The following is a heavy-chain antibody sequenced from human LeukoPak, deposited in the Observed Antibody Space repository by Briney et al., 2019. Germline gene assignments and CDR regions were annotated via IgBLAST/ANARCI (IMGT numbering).Heavy chain of an antibody. J-gene: IGHJ2*01. CDR1: GFSVSSNY. V-gene: IGHV3-66*01. CDR2: IYSGGST. CDR3: AREVPYGYYYDSSWYFDL. D-gene: IGHD3-22*01. Sequence: GGSLRLSCAASGFSVSSNYMSWVRQAPVKGLEWVSVIYSGGSTYYADSVKGRFTISRDNSKNTLYLQVNSLRAEDTAVYYCAREVPYGYYYDSSWYFDLWGRGTLVTVSS.